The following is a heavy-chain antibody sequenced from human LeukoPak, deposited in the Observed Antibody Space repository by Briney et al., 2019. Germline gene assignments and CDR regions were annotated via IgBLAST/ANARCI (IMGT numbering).Heavy chain of an antibody. Sequence: PGGSLRLSCAASGFTFSSYGMHWVRQAPGKGLEWVSGISGSGGSTYYADSVKGRFTISRDNSKNTLYLQMNSLRAEDTAVYYCAKKSTTVITYYFDYWGQGTLVTVSS. J-gene: IGHJ4*02. CDR2: ISGSGGST. D-gene: IGHD4-11*01. CDR3: AKKSTTVITYYFDY. CDR1: GFTFSSYG. V-gene: IGHV3-23*01.